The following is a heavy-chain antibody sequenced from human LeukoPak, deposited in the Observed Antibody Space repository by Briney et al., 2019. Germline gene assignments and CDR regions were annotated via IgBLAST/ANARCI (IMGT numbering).Heavy chain of an antibody. Sequence: PSETLSLTCTVSGGSISSYYWSWLRQPPGKGLEWIGYIYYSGSTNYNPSLKSRVTISVDTSKNQFSLKLSSVTAADTAVYYCASGGKYSSGWYGAFDIWGQGTMVTVSS. CDR3: ASGGKYSSGWYGAFDI. J-gene: IGHJ3*02. D-gene: IGHD6-19*01. CDR2: IYYSGST. V-gene: IGHV4-59*01. CDR1: GGSISSYY.